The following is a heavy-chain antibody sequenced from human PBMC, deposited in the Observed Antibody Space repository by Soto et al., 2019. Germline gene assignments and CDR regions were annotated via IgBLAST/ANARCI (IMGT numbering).Heavy chain of an antibody. CDR1: GFSFSSFA. D-gene: IGHD1-26*01. V-gene: IGHV3-23*01. CDR2: IGDSGAST. Sequence: EVLLLESGGGLVQPWGSLRLSCEASGFSFSSFAMNWVRQAPGKGLEWVSAIGDSGASTYYADSVKGRFTISRDNSRNTLYLQLNSLRAEDTAVYSCAKGVELDVWGNGTTVTVSS. CDR3: AKGVELDV. J-gene: IGHJ6*04.